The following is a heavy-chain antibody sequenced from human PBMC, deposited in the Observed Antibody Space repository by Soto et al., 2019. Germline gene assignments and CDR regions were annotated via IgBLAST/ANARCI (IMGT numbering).Heavy chain of an antibody. CDR2: IYPGDSDT. V-gene: IGHV5-51*01. Sequence: GESLKISCKGSGYSFTNYWIGWVRQMPGKGLEWMGIIYPGDSDTRYSPSFQGQVTISADKSISTAYLQWSSLKASDTAMYYCARNQGETPYYYYGMDVWGQGTTVTVSS. J-gene: IGHJ6*02. CDR1: GYSFTNYW. CDR3: ARNQGETPYYYYGMDV.